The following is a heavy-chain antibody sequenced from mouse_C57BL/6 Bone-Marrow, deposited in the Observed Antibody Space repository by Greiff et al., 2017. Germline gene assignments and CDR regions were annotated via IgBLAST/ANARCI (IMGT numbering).Heavy chain of an antibody. CDR2: IDPENGDT. V-gene: IGHV14-4*01. CDR3: THYYGSSYFYF. D-gene: IGHD1-1*01. J-gene: IGHJ2*01. Sequence: VQLQQSGAELVRPGASVKLSCTASGFNIKDDYMHWVQQRPEQGLEWIGWIDPENGDTEYASKFQGQATITADTSSNTAYLQLSSLTSEDTAVYYCTHYYGSSYFYFWGRGTTLTVTS. CDR1: GFNIKDDY.